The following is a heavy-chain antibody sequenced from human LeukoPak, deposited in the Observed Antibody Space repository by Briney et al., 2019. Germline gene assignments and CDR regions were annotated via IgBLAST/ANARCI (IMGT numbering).Heavy chain of an antibody. V-gene: IGHV5-51*01. J-gene: IGHJ4*02. CDR1: GYSFTTYW. Sequence: GESLKISCKGPGYSFTTYWIGWVRQLPGKGLEWMGIIYPGDSDTRYSPSFQGQVTISADKSITTAYLQWSSLKASDTAMYYCARRPTTLPFDYWGQGTLVTVSS. CDR3: ARRPTTLPFDY. D-gene: IGHD5-12*01. CDR2: IYPGDSDT.